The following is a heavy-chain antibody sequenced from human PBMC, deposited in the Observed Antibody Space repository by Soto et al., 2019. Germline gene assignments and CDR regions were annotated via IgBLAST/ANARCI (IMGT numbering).Heavy chain of an antibody. D-gene: IGHD2-15*01. V-gene: IGHV1-58*02. Sequence: SVKVSCKASGFTFTSSAMQWVRQARGQRLEWIGWIVVGSGNTNYAQKFQERVTITRDMSTSTAYMELSSLRSEDTAVYYCAADSLAYCSGGSCPRNWFDPWGQGTLVTV. CDR1: GFTFTSSA. CDR2: IVVGSGNT. CDR3: AADSLAYCSGGSCPRNWFDP. J-gene: IGHJ5*02.